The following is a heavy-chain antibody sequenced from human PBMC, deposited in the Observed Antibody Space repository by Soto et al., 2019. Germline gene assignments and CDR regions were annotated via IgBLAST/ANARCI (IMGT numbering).Heavy chain of an antibody. CDR3: ARDISMVRGVIGRDYYGMDV. V-gene: IGHV3-33*01. D-gene: IGHD3-10*01. CDR2: IWYDGSNK. CDR1: GFTFSSYG. Sequence: QVQLVESGGGVVQPGRSLRLSCAASGFTFSSYGMHWVRQAPGKGLEWVAVIWYDGSNKYDADSVKGRLTISRDTSKNTLYLQMIGLSAEDMAVYYCARDISMVRGVIGRDYYGMDVVGQGATVTVAS. J-gene: IGHJ6*02.